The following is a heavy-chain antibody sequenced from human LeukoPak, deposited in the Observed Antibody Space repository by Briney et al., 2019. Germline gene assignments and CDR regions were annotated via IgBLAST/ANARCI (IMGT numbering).Heavy chain of an antibody. CDR1: GGSISSYY. V-gene: IGHV4-59*01. CDR3: ASSGYSYGRFDY. CDR2: IYYSGST. J-gene: IGHJ4*02. Sequence: SETLSLTCTVSGGSISSYYWSWTRQPPGKGLEWIGYIYYSGSTNYNPSLKSRVTISVGTSKNQFSLKLSSVTAADTAVYYCASSGYSYGRFDYWGQGTLVTVSS. D-gene: IGHD5-18*01.